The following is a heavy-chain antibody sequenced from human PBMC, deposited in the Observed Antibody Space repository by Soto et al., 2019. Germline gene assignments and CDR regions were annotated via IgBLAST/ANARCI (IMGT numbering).Heavy chain of an antibody. CDR2: ISYDGTNK. Sequence: QVQLVESGGGVVQPGRSLRLSCAASGFTFSTSAMHWVRQAPGKGLEWVAIISYDGTNKYYADSVKGRFTISRDNSKNTLFLQINSLRAEDKAVYYCARDSSGYYNQPVIDYWGQGTLVTVSS. J-gene: IGHJ4*02. V-gene: IGHV3-30-3*01. D-gene: IGHD3-22*01. CDR1: GFTFSTSA. CDR3: ARDSSGYYNQPVIDY.